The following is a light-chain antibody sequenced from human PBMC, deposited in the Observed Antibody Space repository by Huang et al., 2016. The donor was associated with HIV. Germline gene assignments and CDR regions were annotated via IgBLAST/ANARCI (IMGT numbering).Light chain of an antibody. Sequence: EIVLTQSPATLSVSPGERATLSCRASQSVSINLAWYQQRPGQAPRRLIYGPSTRASGVPARFSGSGSGTDVTLTINSLQSEDFGVYYCQQHDNWPWTFGQGTKVENK. CDR3: QQHDNWPWT. CDR1: QSVSIN. J-gene: IGKJ1*01. CDR2: GPS. V-gene: IGKV3-15*01.